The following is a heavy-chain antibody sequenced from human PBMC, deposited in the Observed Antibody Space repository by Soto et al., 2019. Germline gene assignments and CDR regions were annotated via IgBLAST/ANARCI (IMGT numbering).Heavy chain of an antibody. Sequence: QVQLVESGGGVVQPGRSLRLSCAVSGFTFSSYGMHWVRQAPDKGLEWVAVISYDGSNKYYPDSVKGRFTISRDNSKNTLYLQTNSLRTEDTGVYYCAKDLVSYGDHEDPLEPMDVRGQGTTVTVSS. CDR3: AKDLVSYGDHEDPLEPMDV. CDR2: ISYDGSNK. CDR1: GFTFSSYG. J-gene: IGHJ6*02. V-gene: IGHV3-30*18. D-gene: IGHD4-17*01.